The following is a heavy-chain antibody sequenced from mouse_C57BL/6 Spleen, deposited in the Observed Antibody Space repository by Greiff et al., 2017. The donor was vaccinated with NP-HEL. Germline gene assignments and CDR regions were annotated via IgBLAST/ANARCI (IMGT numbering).Heavy chain of an antibody. J-gene: IGHJ4*01. Sequence: EVMLVESGGGLVQPGGSLSLSCAASGFTFTDYYMSWVRQPPGKALEWLGFIRNKANGYTTEYSASVKGRFTISRDNSQSILYLQMNALRAEDSATYYCARYIRFLYYAMDYWGQGTSVTVSS. CDR2: IRNKANGYTT. CDR3: ARYIRFLYYAMDY. CDR1: GFTFTDYY. V-gene: IGHV7-3*01.